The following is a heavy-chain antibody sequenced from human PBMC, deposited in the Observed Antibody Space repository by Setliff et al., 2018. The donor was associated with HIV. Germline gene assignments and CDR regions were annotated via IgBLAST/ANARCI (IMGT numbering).Heavy chain of an antibody. CDR3: ATKVYCTNGVCLDAFDV. CDR1: GYTFTDYY. CDR2: INPNSGGT. Sequence: ASVKVSCKASGYTFTDYYIHWVRQAPGQGLEWMGRINPNSGGTNYAQKFQGRVTMTRDRSLSTAHMELSRLRSDDTAVYYCATKVYCTNGVCLDAFDVWGQGTMVTVSS. J-gene: IGHJ3*01. D-gene: IGHD2-8*01. V-gene: IGHV1-2*06.